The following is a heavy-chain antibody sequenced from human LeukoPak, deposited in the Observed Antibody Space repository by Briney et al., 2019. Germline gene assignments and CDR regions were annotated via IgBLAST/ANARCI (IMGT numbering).Heavy chain of an antibody. J-gene: IGHJ4*02. CDR2: IYPGDSDT. V-gene: IGHV5-51*01. CDR3: ARKGDSSSWPFDY. CDR1: GYTFTTYW. D-gene: IGHD6-13*01. Sequence: SGESLKISCKGSGYTFTTYWIGWVRQMPGKGLEWMGIIYPGDSDTRYSPSFQGQVTISADKSTSTAYLQWSSLKASDTAMYYCARKGDSSSWPFDYWGQGTLVTVSS.